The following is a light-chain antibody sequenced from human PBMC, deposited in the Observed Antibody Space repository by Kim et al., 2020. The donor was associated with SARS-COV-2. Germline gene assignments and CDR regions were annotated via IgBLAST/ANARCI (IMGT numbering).Light chain of an antibody. CDR3: NSRDSSGNHLHVV. CDR2: GKN. J-gene: IGLJ2*01. Sequence: GETVMMKCEGDSRRSYYASWYQQKPGQAPVLVIYGKNNRPTRIPDRFSDSSSGNTASMTITGALSGDEADDYCNSRDSSGNHLHVVFGGGTQLTVL. V-gene: IGLV3-19*01. CDR1: SRRSYY.